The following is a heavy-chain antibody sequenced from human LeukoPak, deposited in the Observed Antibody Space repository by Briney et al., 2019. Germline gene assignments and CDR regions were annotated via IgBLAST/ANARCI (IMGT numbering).Heavy chain of an antibody. D-gene: IGHD3-16*01. V-gene: IGHV3-74*01. J-gene: IGHJ4*02. Sequence: GGSLRLSCAASGLTFSNYAMSWVRQAPGKGLEWVSRISSDGSSTTYADSVKGRFTISRDNAKNTLYLQMNSLRAEDTAVYYCARDWGGYGPTSHDYWGQGTLVTVSS. CDR1: GLTFSNYA. CDR3: ARDWGGYGPTSHDY. CDR2: ISSDGSST.